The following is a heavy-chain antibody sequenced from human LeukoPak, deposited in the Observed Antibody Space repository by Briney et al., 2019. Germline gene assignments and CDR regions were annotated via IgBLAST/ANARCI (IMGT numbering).Heavy chain of an antibody. D-gene: IGHD3-10*01. J-gene: IGHJ5*01. CDR3: ARGWYNYGSKTDS. V-gene: IGHV4-34*01. CDR2: INHGGST. CDR1: GGSFSGYY. Sequence: PSETLSLTCAVYGGSFSGYYWSWIRQSPGTGLEWIAEINHGGSTNYNPSLMSRVSISANSSNNHFSLRLSSVTAADTAVYYCARGWYNYGSKTDSWGQGTLVTVSS.